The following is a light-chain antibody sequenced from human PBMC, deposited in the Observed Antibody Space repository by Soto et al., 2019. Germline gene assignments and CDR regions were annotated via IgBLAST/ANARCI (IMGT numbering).Light chain of an antibody. Sequence: EIVLTQSPATLSLSPGERATLSCRASQSVSSYLAWYQQKPGQAPRLLIYDASNRATGSPARFSGSGSGTDFTLTISSREPEDFAVYYCQQRSNWPPWTFGQGTKVEIK. J-gene: IGKJ1*01. CDR2: DAS. V-gene: IGKV3-11*01. CDR3: QQRSNWPPWT. CDR1: QSVSSY.